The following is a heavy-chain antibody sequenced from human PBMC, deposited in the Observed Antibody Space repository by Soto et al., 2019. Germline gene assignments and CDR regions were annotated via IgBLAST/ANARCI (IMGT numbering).Heavy chain of an antibody. J-gene: IGHJ5*02. CDR3: ARANWNDVSWFDP. Sequence: GASVKVSCKASGYTFTSYGISWVRQAPGQGLEWMGRISAYNGNTNCAQKLQGRVTMTTDTSTSTAYMELRSLRSDDTAVYYCARANWNDVSWFDPWGQGTLVTVSS. D-gene: IGHD1-1*01. CDR1: GYTFTSYG. V-gene: IGHV1-18*01. CDR2: ISAYNGNT.